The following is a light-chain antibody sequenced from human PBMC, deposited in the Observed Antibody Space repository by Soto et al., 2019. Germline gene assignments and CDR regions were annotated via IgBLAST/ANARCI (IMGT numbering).Light chain of an antibody. CDR2: SNG. CDR3: AAWDDSPNGVV. Sequence: QAVVTQPPSASGSPGQSVTISCSGGGSNIGRNTVHWYQVLPGTAPKLLIYSNGQRPSGVPDRFSGSKSGTSASLAISGLKSADEADYYCAAWDDSPNGVVFGGGTKLTVL. CDR1: GSNIGRNT. J-gene: IGLJ2*01. V-gene: IGLV1-44*01.